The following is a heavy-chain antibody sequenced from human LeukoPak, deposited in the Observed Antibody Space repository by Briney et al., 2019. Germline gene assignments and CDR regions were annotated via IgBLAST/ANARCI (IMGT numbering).Heavy chain of an antibody. CDR2: ISSSGSTI. J-gene: IGHJ4*02. V-gene: IGHV3-48*03. CDR3: ARLVYSGSYFDY. Sequence: PGGSLRLSCAVSGFTFSSYEMNWVRQAPGKGLEWVSYISSSGSTIYYADSVKGRFTISRDNAKNSLYLQMNSLRAKDTAVYYCARLVYSGSYFDYWGQGTLVTVSS. D-gene: IGHD1-26*01. CDR1: GFTFSSYE.